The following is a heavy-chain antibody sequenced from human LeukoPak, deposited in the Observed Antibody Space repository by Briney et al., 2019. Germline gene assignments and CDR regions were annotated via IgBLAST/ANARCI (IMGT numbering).Heavy chain of an antibody. CDR1: GYTFTSYD. D-gene: IGHD6-13*01. CDR2: IIPIFGTA. CDR3: ARAHSSSFGRTLDWFDP. Sequence: SVKVSCKASGYTFTSYDINWVRQATGQGLEWMGGIIPIFGTANYAQKFQGRVTITADESTSTAYMELSSLRSEDTAVYYCARAHSSSFGRTLDWFDPWGQGTLVTVSS. V-gene: IGHV1-69*13. J-gene: IGHJ5*02.